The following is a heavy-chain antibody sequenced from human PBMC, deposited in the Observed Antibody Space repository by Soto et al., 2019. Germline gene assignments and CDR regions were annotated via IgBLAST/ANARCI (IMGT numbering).Heavy chain of an antibody. J-gene: IGHJ4*02. V-gene: IGHV3-74*01. CDR3: ARGAFHNYYVDS. Sequence: EVQLVESGGDSVQPGGSLRLYCAASGFTFSTYWMHWVRQAPGEGLVWVSRIKDDGSSTSSADSVEGRFTISRDNAKNTVYLHVNSLRADDTTVYYCARGAFHNYYVDSWGQGTLVTVSS. CDR2: IKDDGSST. CDR1: GFTFSTYW. D-gene: IGHD3-3*02.